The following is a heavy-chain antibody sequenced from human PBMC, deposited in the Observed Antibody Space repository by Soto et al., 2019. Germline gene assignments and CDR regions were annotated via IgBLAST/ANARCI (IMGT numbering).Heavy chain of an antibody. CDR2: ILLDDADT. J-gene: IGHJ6*01. D-gene: IGHD3-9*01. Sequence: PGESLKISCKASGYSFTSYWIGLVRQTPGKGLEWMGIILLDDADTRYSPSFECHVTISADRSTNTAFLHLMSLEASDTATSFCARQGFSKQYFYAADVWGKGTRVTVSS. CDR3: ARQGFSKQYFYAADV. V-gene: IGHV5-51*01. CDR1: GYSFTSYW.